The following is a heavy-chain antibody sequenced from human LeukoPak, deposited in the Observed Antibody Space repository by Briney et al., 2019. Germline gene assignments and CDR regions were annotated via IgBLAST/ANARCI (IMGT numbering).Heavy chain of an antibody. V-gene: IGHV4-4*07. Sequence: SETLSLTCTVSGGSISSHYWSWIRQPAGKGLEWIGRIYTSGGTNYNPSLRSRVTMSGDTSKKQFSLKLSSVTAADTAVYYCARDKGSNDSSDYYFDAFDIWGQGTMVTVSS. CDR2: IYTSGGT. J-gene: IGHJ3*02. D-gene: IGHD3-22*01. CDR1: GGSISSHY. CDR3: ARDKGSNDSSDYYFDAFDI.